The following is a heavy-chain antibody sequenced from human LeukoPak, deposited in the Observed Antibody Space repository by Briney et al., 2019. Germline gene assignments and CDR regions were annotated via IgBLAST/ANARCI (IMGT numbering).Heavy chain of an antibody. CDR2: IYYIGST. Sequence: KTSETLSFKCTVSGGSISSSSYYWGWIRQPPGKGLEWIGSIYYIGSTHYNPSLNSRVTISVDTSKNQFSLKLSSVTAADTAVYYCASRTWAYAYFQHWGQGALVTVSS. CDR3: ASRTWAYAYFQH. CDR1: GGSISSSSYY. V-gene: IGHV4-39*01. J-gene: IGHJ1*01. D-gene: IGHD2-21*01.